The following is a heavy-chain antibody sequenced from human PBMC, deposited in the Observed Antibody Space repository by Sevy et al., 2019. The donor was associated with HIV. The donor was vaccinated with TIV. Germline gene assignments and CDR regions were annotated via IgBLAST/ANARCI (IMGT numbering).Heavy chain of an antibody. J-gene: IGHJ4*02. Sequence: SETLSLTCTVSGGSISGYYWSWIRQPPGKGLEWIGYIYYSGGPNYNPSLKNRVTMSVDRSKNQFSLKMSSVTAADTAVYYCARTPVIMITSGGVIALRQFDFWGQGTLVTVSS. CDR2: IYYSGGP. CDR3: ARTPVIMITSGGVIALRQFDF. CDR1: GGSISGYY. D-gene: IGHD3-16*02. V-gene: IGHV4-59*01.